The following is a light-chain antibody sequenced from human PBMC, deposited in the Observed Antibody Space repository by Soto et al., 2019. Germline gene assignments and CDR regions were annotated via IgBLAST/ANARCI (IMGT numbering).Light chain of an antibody. CDR3: PQANSFPIT. CDR2: VAS. Sequence: DIQMTQSPSSVFESVGDRVTITCRASQDISSWLAWYQQKPGKAPKLLIYVASSLQSGVPSRFSGSGSGTDFTLTISSLQPEDFATYYCPQANSFPITFGQGTRLEIK. J-gene: IGKJ5*01. V-gene: IGKV1D-12*01. CDR1: QDISSW.